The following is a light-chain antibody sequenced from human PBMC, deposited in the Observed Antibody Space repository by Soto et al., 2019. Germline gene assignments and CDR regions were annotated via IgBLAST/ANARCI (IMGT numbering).Light chain of an antibody. V-gene: IGKV2-28*01. CDR3: MHALHTPA. CDR1: QSLQHSNGYNY. J-gene: IGKJ1*01. Sequence: DIVMTQSPLSLPVTPGEPASISCRSSQSLQHSNGYNYLDWYVQKPGQSPQILIYLASNRASRVPERFSGSGSGTDFTLKISRVDAEDVGTYYCMHALHTPAFGQGTKVEIK. CDR2: LAS.